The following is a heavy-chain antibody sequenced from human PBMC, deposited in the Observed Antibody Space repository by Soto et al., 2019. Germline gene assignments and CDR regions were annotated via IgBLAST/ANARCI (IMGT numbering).Heavy chain of an antibody. Sequence: ASVKVSCKASGCTFTSYGISWVRQAPGQGLEWMGWISAYNGNTNYAQKLQGRVTMTTDTSTSTAYMELRSLRSDDTAVYYCAREGEQTYYYYYGMDVWGQGTTVTVSS. V-gene: IGHV1-18*04. CDR2: ISAYNGNT. J-gene: IGHJ6*02. CDR3: AREGEQTYYYYYGMDV. D-gene: IGHD2-21*01. CDR1: GCTFTSYG.